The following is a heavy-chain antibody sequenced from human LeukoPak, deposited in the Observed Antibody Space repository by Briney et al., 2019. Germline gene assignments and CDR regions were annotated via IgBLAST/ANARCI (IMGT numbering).Heavy chain of an antibody. CDR1: GFTFISYW. Sequence: GGSLRLSCAASGFTFISYWMSGVRQAPGKGLEWVANIKQDGSEKYYVDSVKGRFTISRDNAKNSLYLQMNSLRAEDTAVYYCATSPGRVPWGQGTLVTVSS. D-gene: IGHD5-24*01. J-gene: IGHJ5*02. CDR3: ATSPGRVP. CDR2: IKQDGSEK. V-gene: IGHV3-7*01.